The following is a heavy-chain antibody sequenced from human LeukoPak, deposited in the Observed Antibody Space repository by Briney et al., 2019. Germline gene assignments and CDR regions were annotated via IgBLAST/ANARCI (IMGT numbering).Heavy chain of an antibody. V-gene: IGHV3-48*01. D-gene: IGHD3-22*01. CDR2: ISSSSSTI. CDR3: ARAPSFRYYDSSAFDI. J-gene: IGHJ3*02. CDR1: GFTFSSYA. Sequence: QTGGSLRLSCAASGFTFSSYAMNWVRQAPGKGLEWVSYISSSSSTIYYADSVKGRFTISRDNAKNSLYLQMNSLRAEDTAVYYCARAPSFRYYDSSAFDIWGQGTMVTVSS.